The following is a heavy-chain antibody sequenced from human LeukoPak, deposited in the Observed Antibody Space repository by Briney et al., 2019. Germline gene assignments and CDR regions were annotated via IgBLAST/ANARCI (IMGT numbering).Heavy chain of an antibody. V-gene: IGHV3-21*06. CDR3: ARRYCSSTNCYAFDD. CDR1: GFTFSNYS. D-gene: IGHD2-2*01. J-gene: IGHJ4*02. CDR2: IDKSGSYI. Sequence: GGSLRLSCAVSGFTFSNYSMNWVRQAPGKGLDWVSSIDKSGSYIYYTDSVKGRFTISRDNTKNSLFLHMNSLRAEDTAVYYCARRYCSSTNCYAFDDWGQGTLVTVSS.